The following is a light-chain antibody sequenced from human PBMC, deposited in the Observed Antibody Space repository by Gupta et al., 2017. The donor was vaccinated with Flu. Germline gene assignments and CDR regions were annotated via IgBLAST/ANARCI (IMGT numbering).Light chain of an antibody. J-gene: IGKJ4*01. CDR1: QSLLHSNGYNY. CDR3: MQALQTPLT. Sequence: DIVMTQSPLSLPVTPGEPASISYRSSQSLLHSNGYNYLDWYLQKPGQSPQLLIYLGSNRASRVPDRFSGSGSGTDFTLKISRVEAEDVGVYYCMQALQTPLTFGGGTKVEIK. CDR2: LGS. V-gene: IGKV2-28*01.